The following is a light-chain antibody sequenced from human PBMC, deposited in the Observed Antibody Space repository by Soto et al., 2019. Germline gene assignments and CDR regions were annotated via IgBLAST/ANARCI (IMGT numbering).Light chain of an antibody. CDR2: ADN. J-gene: IGLJ3*02. V-gene: IGLV1-40*01. CDR3: SAWDDSLHVWL. Sequence: QSVLTQTPSVSGAPGQKITMSCTGSSSNIGAGYDVHWYQQVPGAAPRLLIYADNNRPSGVPDRFSASKSGTSASLAITGLQGEDEANYYCSAWDDSLHVWLFGGGTKLTVL. CDR1: SSNIGAGYD.